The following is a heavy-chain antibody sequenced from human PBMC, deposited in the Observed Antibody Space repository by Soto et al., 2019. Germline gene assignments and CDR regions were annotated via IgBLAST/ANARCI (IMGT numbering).Heavy chain of an antibody. Sequence: PSETLSLTCAVSGGSFTSNNWWTLVRQPPGQGLEWIGEIYRTGSTNYNPSLKSRVTISLDKSENQFSLKVTSLTAADTAVYYCASRDPGTSVDYWGQGTLVTGSS. CDR3: ASRDPGTSVDY. CDR1: GGSFTSNNW. D-gene: IGHD1-7*01. J-gene: IGHJ4*02. V-gene: IGHV4-4*02. CDR2: IYRTGST.